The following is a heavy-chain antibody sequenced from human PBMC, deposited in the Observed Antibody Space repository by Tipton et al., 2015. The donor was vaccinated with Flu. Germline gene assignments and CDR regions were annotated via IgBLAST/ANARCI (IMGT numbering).Heavy chain of an antibody. D-gene: IGHD3-10*01. CDR3: AREWDFYGSGTYYLPYYFDY. V-gene: IGHV4-61*02. J-gene: IGHJ4*02. Sequence: TLSLTCTVSGGSISSGNYYWSWIRQPAGKGLEWIGRIYTSGSTNYNPSLKSRVTISVDTSKNQFSLKLSSVTAADTAVYYCAREWDFYGSGTYYLPYYFDYWGQGTLVTVSS. CDR2: IYTSGST. CDR1: GGSISSGNYY.